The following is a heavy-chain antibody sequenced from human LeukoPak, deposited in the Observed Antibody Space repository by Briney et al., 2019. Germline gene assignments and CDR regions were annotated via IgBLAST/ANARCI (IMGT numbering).Heavy chain of an antibody. V-gene: IGHV4-30-4*01. CDR1: GASIRSGDYY. CDR3: ARDCSGGSCYGAFDI. CDR2: IYDRGST. Sequence: SQTLSLTCTVSGASIRSGDYYWSWIRQPPGKGLEWIGYIYDRGSTYYNPSLKSRITISVDTSENRFSLKLSSVTATDTAVYYCARDCSGGSCYGAFDIWGQGTMVTVSS. J-gene: IGHJ3*02. D-gene: IGHD2-15*01.